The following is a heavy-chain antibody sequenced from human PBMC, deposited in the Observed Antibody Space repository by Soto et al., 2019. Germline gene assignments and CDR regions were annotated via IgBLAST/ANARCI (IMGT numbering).Heavy chain of an antibody. CDR1: GFTFSSYA. Sequence: GGSLRLSCAASGFTFSSYAMHWVRQAPGKGLEWVAVISYDGSNKYYADSVKGRFTISRDNSKNTLYLQMNSLRAEDTAVYYCASLSITMIVVVIEAPDYWGQGTLVTVSS. D-gene: IGHD3-22*01. CDR3: ASLSITMIVVVIEAPDY. CDR2: ISYDGSNK. J-gene: IGHJ4*02. V-gene: IGHV3-30-3*01.